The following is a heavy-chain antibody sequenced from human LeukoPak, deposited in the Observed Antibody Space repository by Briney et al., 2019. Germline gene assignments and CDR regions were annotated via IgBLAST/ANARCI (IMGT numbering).Heavy chain of an antibody. CDR3: APYCSGGSCYGVDY. Sequence: PGGSLRLSCAASGFTFSSYAMSWVRQAPGKGLEWVSAISGSGGSTYYADSVKGRFPISRDNPQITLYLQMNSLRAEDTAVYYCAPYCSGGSCYGVDYWGQGTLVTVSS. V-gene: IGHV3-23*01. CDR1: GFTFSSYA. CDR2: ISGSGGST. J-gene: IGHJ4*02. D-gene: IGHD2-15*01.